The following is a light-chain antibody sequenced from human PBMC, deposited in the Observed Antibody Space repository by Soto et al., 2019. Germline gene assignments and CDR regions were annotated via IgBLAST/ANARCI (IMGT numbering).Light chain of an antibody. J-gene: IGKJ2*01. V-gene: IGKV3D-15*01. CDR1: ASVSSN. Sequence: ETVMTQSPATLSVSPGERVTLSCRASASVSSNLAWYQQHPGQAPRLLIYGATGRATGLPARFSGSGSGTEFTLTISSLQSEDVAVYYCQQSNEWPHTFGQGTKLEI. CDR2: GAT. CDR3: QQSNEWPHT.